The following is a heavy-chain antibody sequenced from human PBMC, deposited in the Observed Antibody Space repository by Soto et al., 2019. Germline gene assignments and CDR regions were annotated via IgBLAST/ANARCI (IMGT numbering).Heavy chain of an antibody. D-gene: IGHD6-13*01. Sequence: QVQLVQSGAEVKQPGASVTGSCKVSGYTLTELSMHWVRQAPGKGLEWMGGFDPEDGETIYAQKFQGRVTLTGDTSTESTYMELSSLRSDNTAVYYCAALASQGYSFDYWGQGTRVTVSS. CDR1: GYTLTELS. CDR2: FDPEDGET. CDR3: AALASQGYSFDY. J-gene: IGHJ4*02. V-gene: IGHV1-24*01.